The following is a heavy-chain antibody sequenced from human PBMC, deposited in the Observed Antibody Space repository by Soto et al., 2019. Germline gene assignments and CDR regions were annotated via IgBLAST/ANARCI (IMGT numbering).Heavy chain of an antibody. CDR1: GGSISSSSYY. Sequence: ASETLSLTCTVSGGSISSSSYYWGWIRQPPGKGLEWIGSIYYSGSTYYNPSLKSRVTISVDTSKNQFSLKLSSVTAADTAVYYCARLFYSGYDSRGFYAYYFDYWGQGTLVTVSS. D-gene: IGHD5-12*01. J-gene: IGHJ4*02. CDR2: IYYSGST. V-gene: IGHV4-39*01. CDR3: ARLFYSGYDSRGFYAYYFDY.